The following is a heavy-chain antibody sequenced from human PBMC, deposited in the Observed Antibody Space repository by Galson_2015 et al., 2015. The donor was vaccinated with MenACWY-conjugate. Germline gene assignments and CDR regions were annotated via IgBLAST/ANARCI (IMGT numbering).Heavy chain of an antibody. Sequence: QSGAEVKQPGESLKIFCKGSGYYFPSYWIAWVRQIPGKGLEWMGLISPGDSNTRYSPSFQGQVTISADKSIGTAYLQWSSLKASDTAMYYCARHPPGGRGMDVWGQGTTVTVSS. J-gene: IGHJ6*02. V-gene: IGHV5-51*01. CDR1: GYYFPSYW. CDR3: ARHPPGGRGMDV. D-gene: IGHD1-26*01. CDR2: ISPGDSNT.